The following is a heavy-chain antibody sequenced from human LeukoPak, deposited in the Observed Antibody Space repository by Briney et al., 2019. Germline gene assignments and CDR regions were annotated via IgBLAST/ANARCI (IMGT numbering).Heavy chain of an antibody. CDR2: ITSTGTTT. J-gene: IGHJ4*02. D-gene: IGHD4-17*01. CDR1: GYNLNTYH. CDR3: GRSPATVTRCDY. V-gene: IGHV1-46*02. Sequence: GASVRVSCKASGYNLNTYHMHWVRQAPGQGLEWMGIITSTGTTTICAQKFQGRVTMTTDTSTSTVYMELRSLRSDDTAVYYCGRSPATVTRCDYWGQGTLVTVSS.